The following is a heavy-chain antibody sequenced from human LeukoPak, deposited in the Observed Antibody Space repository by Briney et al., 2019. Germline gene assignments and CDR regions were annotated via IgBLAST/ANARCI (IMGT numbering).Heavy chain of an antibody. D-gene: IGHD6-13*01. CDR2: IYYSGST. J-gene: IGHJ6*03. V-gene: IGHV4-61*05. CDR1: GGSISSSSYY. CDR3: ARGRYSSSWEYYFYYNMDV. Sequence: SETLSLTCTVSGGSISSSSYYWGWIRQPPGKGLEWIGYIYYSGSTNYNPSLKSRVTISVDTSKNQFSLKLSSVTAADTAVYYCARGRYSSSWEYYFYYNMDVWGKGTTVTVSS.